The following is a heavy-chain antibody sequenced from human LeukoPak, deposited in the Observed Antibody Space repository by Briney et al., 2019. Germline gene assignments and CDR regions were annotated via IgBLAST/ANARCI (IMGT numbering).Heavy chain of an antibody. V-gene: IGHV3-64*01. CDR1: GFTFSSYT. Sequence: GGSLRLSCAASGFTFSSYTMHWVRQAPGKGLEYVSAISSNGGSAYYANSVKGRFTISRDNSKNTLYLQMGSLRAEDMAVYYCARWRHSSGYYYDDWGQGTLVTVSS. CDR2: ISSNGGSA. CDR3: ARWRHSSGYYYDD. D-gene: IGHD3-22*01. J-gene: IGHJ4*02.